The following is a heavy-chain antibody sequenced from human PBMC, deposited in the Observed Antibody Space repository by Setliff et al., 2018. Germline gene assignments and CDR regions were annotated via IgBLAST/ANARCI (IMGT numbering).Heavy chain of an antibody. V-gene: IGHV3-7*01. D-gene: IGHD6-19*01. CDR2: IRQDGSQK. Sequence: SLRLSCAASGFSFNIFWMSWVRQAPGKGLEWVATIRQDGSQKFYVDSVEGRFTISRDNAKNSLYLQMNNLRAEDTAIYFCARTCSGSGCYAGLESWGQGTPVTVSS. J-gene: IGHJ4*02. CDR3: ARTCSGSGCYAGLES. CDR1: GFSFNIFW.